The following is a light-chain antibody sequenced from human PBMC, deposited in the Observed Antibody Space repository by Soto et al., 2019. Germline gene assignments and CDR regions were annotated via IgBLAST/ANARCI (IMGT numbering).Light chain of an antibody. Sequence: QSALTQPPSASGSPGQSVTISCTGTSSDVGAYNYVSWYQQHPGKAPKLLIYSNHQRPSGVPDRFSGSKSGTSASLAISGLQSEDEADYFCAAWDDSLKAVVFGGGTKLTVL. CDR3: AAWDDSLKAVV. CDR2: SNH. CDR1: SSDVGAYNY. J-gene: IGLJ2*01. V-gene: IGLV2-8*01.